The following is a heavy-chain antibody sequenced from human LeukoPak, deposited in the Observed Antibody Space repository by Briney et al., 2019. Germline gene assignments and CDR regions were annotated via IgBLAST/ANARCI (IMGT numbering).Heavy chain of an antibody. CDR1: GFTFSSYA. V-gene: IGHV3-74*01. Sequence: GGSLRLSCAASGFTFSSYAMHWVRQAPGKGLVWVSRINTGGSYTSYADSVKGRFTISRDNAKNTLYLQMNSLRAEDTAVYYCSMDTFGPLDYWGQGSLVTVSS. J-gene: IGHJ4*02. CDR2: INTGGSYT. D-gene: IGHD3-16*01. CDR3: SMDTFGPLDY.